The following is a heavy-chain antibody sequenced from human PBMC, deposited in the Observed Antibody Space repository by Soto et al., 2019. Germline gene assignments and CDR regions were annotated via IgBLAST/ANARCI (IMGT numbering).Heavy chain of an antibody. Sequence: GESLKISCKGSGYSFTSYWIGWVRQMPGKGLEWMGIIYPGYSDTRYSPSFQGQVTISADKSISTAYLQWSSLKASDTSMYYCARRRAEAGNDAFDIWGQGTMVTVSS. CDR2: IYPGYSDT. J-gene: IGHJ3*02. CDR1: GYSFTSYW. D-gene: IGHD6-13*01. CDR3: ARRRAEAGNDAFDI. V-gene: IGHV5-51*01.